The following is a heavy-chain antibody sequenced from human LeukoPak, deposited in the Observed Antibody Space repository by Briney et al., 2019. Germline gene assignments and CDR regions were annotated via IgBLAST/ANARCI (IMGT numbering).Heavy chain of an antibody. CDR1: GYTFTSFG. Sequence: ASVKVSCKASGYTFTSFGISWVRQAPGQGLEWMGWISAYNGNTNYAQKLQGRVTMTTDTSTSTAYMELRSLRSDDTAVYYCARDKTRGSVRSSSDLPPTQLGYWGQGTLVTVSS. V-gene: IGHV1-18*01. CDR2: ISAYNGNT. J-gene: IGHJ4*02. D-gene: IGHD6-6*01. CDR3: ARDKTRGSVRSSSDLPPTQLGY.